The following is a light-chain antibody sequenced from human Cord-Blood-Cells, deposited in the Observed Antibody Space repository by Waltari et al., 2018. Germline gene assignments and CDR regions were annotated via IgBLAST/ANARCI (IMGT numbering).Light chain of an antibody. J-gene: IGLJ1*01. CDR3: CSYAGSYTYV. V-gene: IGLV2-11*01. Sequence: QSALTQPRSVSGSPGQSVTISCTGTCSDVGGYNYVSWYQQPPGKAPKLMIYDVSKRPSGVPDRFSGSKSGNTASLTISGLQAEDEADYYCCSYAGSYTYVFGTGTKVTVL. CDR2: DVS. CDR1: CSDVGGYNY.